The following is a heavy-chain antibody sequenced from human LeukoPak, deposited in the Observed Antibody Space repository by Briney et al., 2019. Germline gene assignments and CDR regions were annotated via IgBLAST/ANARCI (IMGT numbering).Heavy chain of an antibody. V-gene: IGHV1-58*02. CDR3: ARACGAAGGTGWYFDL. Sequence: SVKVSCKASGFTFTSSAMQWVRQARGQRLEWIGWVVVGSGNTNYAQTFQERVTITRDMSTSTAYMELSSLRSEDTAVYYCARACGAAGGTGWYFDLWGRGTLVTVSS. D-gene: IGHD6-13*01. J-gene: IGHJ2*01. CDR2: VVVGSGNT. CDR1: GFTFTSSA.